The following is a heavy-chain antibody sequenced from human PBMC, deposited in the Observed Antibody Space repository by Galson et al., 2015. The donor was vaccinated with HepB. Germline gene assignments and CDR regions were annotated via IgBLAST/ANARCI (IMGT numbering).Heavy chain of an antibody. J-gene: IGHJ4*02. CDR1: GFTFSSYG. CDR2: IWYDGSNK. Sequence: SLRLSCAASGFTFSSYGMHWVRQAPGKGLEWVAVIWYDGSNKYYADSVKGRFTISRDNSKNTLYLQMNSLRAEDTAVYYCARDQGSGYDFDYWGQGTLVTVSS. D-gene: IGHD3-3*01. V-gene: IGHV3-33*01. CDR3: ARDQGSGYDFDY.